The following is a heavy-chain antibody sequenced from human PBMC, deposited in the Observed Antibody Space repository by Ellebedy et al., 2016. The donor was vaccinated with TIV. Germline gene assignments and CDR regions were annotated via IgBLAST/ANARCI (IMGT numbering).Heavy chain of an antibody. Sequence: ASVKVSCXVSGYTFTTYGISWVRQAPGQGLEWMGWISGYNGETKYAQRLQDRITMTTDTATSTAYLELRSLRSDDTAVYYCARDGIVVVTGMWDYWGQGTLVAVSS. CDR3: ARDGIVVVTGMWDY. CDR2: ISGYNGET. CDR1: GYTFTTYG. V-gene: IGHV1-18*01. J-gene: IGHJ4*02. D-gene: IGHD2-21*02.